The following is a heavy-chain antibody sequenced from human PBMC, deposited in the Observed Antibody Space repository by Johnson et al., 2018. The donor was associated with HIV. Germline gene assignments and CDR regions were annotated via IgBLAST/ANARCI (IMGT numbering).Heavy chain of an antibody. J-gene: IGHJ3*02. V-gene: IGHV3-11*04. CDR3: ARSLRRLQRVFDAFDI. Sequence: QVQLVESGGGLVKPGGSLRLSCAASGFTFSDYYMNWIRQAPGKGLEWLSNISSGGSTIYYADSVKGRFTISRDNAKNSLYLQMNSLRAEDTAVYYCARSLRRLQRVFDAFDIWGQGTMVTVSS. CDR1: GFTFSDYY. CDR2: ISSGGSTI. D-gene: IGHD4-11*01.